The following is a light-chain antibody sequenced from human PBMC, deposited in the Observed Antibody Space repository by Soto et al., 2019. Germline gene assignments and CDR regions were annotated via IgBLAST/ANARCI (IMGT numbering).Light chain of an antibody. V-gene: IGKV3-20*01. J-gene: IGKJ5*01. Sequence: EIVLTQSPGTLSLSPGERATLSCRASQSVSNSSLAWYPQKPGQAPRLLIYGASTRATGIPDRFSGSGSGTDVIRTISRLEPEDFAVYYCQQYGSSPPMTFGQGTRLEIK. CDR3: QQYGSSPPMT. CDR2: GAS. CDR1: QSVSNSS.